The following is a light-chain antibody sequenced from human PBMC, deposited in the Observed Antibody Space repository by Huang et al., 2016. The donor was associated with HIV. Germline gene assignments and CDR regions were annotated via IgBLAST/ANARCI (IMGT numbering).Light chain of an antibody. CDR1: HSLVYGDVNIY. Sequence: DVLLTQSPLSLPVTLGQPAFITCQSNHSLVYGDVNIYLNCFHHRPGHSPSRLIYNLSNRDSGVPDRFSAGGSGTDFTLWISEVEAEDVGDYYCMQASHGAATFGQGTRVDIK. J-gene: IGKJ1*01. CDR3: MQASHGAAT. CDR2: NLS. V-gene: IGKV2-30*01.